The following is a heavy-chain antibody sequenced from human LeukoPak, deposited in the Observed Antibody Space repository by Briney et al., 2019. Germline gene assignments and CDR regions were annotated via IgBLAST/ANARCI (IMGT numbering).Heavy chain of an antibody. J-gene: IGHJ3*02. Sequence: SQTLSLTCTVSGGSISSADYYWSWIRQPPGKGLEWIGYIYYSGTIYYNPSLKSRVTISVNTSKNQFSLKLSSAAAADTAVYYCARWGTEGSSGYYRPSDAFDIWGQGTMVTVSS. CDR2: IYYSGTI. V-gene: IGHV4-30-4*08. CDR3: ARWGTEGSSGYYRPSDAFDI. CDR1: GGSISSADYY. D-gene: IGHD3-22*01.